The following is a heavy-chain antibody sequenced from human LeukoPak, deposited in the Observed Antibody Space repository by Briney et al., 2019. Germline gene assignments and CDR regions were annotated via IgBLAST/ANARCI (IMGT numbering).Heavy chain of an antibody. D-gene: IGHD3-9*01. J-gene: IGHJ5*02. Sequence: ASVKVSCKASGYTFTGYYMHWVRQAPGQGLEWMGWINPNSGGTNYAQKFQGRVTMTRDTSISTAYMELSRLRSDDTAVYYCARDPTGRNWFDPWGQGTLVTVSS. CDR2: INPNSGGT. CDR3: ARDPTGRNWFDP. V-gene: IGHV1-2*02. CDR1: GYTFTGYY.